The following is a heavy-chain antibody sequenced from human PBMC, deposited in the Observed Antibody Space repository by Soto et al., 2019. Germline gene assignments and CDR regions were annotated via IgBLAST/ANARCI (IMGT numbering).Heavy chain of an antibody. CDR3: ARADFSMKY. V-gene: IGHV3-48*02. J-gene: IGHJ4*02. Sequence: EVQLVESGGGLVQPGGSLRLSCAASGFTFSSYSMNWVLQAPGKGLECVSYISSSSNNIYYADSVKGRFTISRDNAKNSLYLQLNSLRDEDTSVYYCARADFSMKYRGQGTLVTVSS. CDR1: GFTFSSYS. CDR2: ISSSSNNI. D-gene: IGHD3-3*01.